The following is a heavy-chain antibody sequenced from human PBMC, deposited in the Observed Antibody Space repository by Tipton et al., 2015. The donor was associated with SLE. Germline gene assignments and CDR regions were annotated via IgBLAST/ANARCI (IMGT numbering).Heavy chain of an antibody. Sequence: LRLSCTVSGGSISSYYWSWIRQPPGKGLEWIGYIYYSGSTNYNPSLKSRVTISVDTSKNQFSLKLSSVTAADTAVYYCARGFTSPSQRAFDIWGQGTMVTVSS. D-gene: IGHD2-2*01. CDR1: GGSISSYY. CDR2: IYYSGST. J-gene: IGHJ3*02. V-gene: IGHV4-59*01. CDR3: ARGFTSPSQRAFDI.